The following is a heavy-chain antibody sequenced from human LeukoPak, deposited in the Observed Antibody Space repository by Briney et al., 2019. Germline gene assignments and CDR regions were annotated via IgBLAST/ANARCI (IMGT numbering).Heavy chain of an antibody. J-gene: IGHJ6*02. CDR1: GGSFSGYY. CDR2: INHSGST. Sequence: SETLSLTCAVYGGSFSGYYWSWIRQPPGKGLEWIGEINHSGSTNYNPSLKSRVTISVDTSKNQFSLKLSSVTAADTAVYYCARGTSVWYYYYGVDVWGQGTTVTVSS. CDR3: ARGTSVWYYYYGVDV. V-gene: IGHV4-34*01. D-gene: IGHD1-7*01.